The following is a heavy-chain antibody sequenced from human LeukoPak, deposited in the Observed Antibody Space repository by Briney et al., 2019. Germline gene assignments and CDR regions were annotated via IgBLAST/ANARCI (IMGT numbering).Heavy chain of an antibody. V-gene: IGHV3-30*18. J-gene: IGHJ4*02. CDR2: ISYDGSNK. CDR1: GFTFSSYG. Sequence: GGSLRLTCAASGFTFSSYGMHWVRQAPGKGLEWVAVISYDGSNKYYADSVKGRFTISRDNSKNTLYLQMNSPRGEDTVVYYCAKDPGKFWSGHDYWGQGALVTVSS. CDR3: AKDPGKFWSGHDY. D-gene: IGHD3-3*01.